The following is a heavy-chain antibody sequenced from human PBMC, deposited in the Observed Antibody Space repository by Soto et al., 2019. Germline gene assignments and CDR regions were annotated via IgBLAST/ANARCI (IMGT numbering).Heavy chain of an antibody. CDR3: ARTHGDFDY. D-gene: IGHD3-10*01. J-gene: IGHJ4*02. V-gene: IGHV4-34*01. CDR1: GGSFSGYY. Sequence: PSEPLSLPCTVYGGSFSGYYWSWIRQPPGKGLEWIGEINHSGSTNYNPSLKSRVTISVDTSKNQFSLKLSSVTAADTAVYYCARTHGDFDYWGQGTLVTVSS. CDR2: INHSGST.